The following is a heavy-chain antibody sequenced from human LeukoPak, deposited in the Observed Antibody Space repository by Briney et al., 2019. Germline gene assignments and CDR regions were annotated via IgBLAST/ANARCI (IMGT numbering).Heavy chain of an antibody. CDR3: ARASWAYSPFDS. J-gene: IGHJ4*02. Sequence: PSETLSLTCTLSGGSISNYYWNWIRQPPGKGLEWVGHIFYTGGTNYNPSLKSRVTISEDTSKNQFSLKLTSVTAADTAVYYCARASWAYSPFDSWGQGTLVTVSS. CDR1: GGSISNYY. CDR2: IFYTGGT. D-gene: IGHD2-21*01. V-gene: IGHV4-59*01.